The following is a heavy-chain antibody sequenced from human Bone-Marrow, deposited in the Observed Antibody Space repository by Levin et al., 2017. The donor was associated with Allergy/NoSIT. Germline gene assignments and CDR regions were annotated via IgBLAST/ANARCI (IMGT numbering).Heavy chain of an antibody. CDR3: ARDRYEDFWGRAFDP. Sequence: SETLSLTCTVSGGSISSYYWSWIRQPPGKGLEWIGYIYYSGSTNYNPSLKSRVTISVDTSKNQFSLKLSSVTAADTAVYYCARDRYEDFWGRAFDPWGQGTLVTVSS. D-gene: IGHD3-3*01. CDR1: GGSISSYY. CDR2: IYYSGST. J-gene: IGHJ5*02. V-gene: IGHV4-59*01.